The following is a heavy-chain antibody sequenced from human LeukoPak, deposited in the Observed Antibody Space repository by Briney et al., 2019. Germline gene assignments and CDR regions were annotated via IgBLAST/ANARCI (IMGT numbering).Heavy chain of an antibody. J-gene: IGHJ6*02. CDR3: ARNNGMVV. CDR1: GFTLSNHW. CDR2: VKRDGSET. V-gene: IGHV3-7*03. Sequence: GGSLSLFCAASGFTLSNHWMTWVRQVPGRGPEWVANVKRDGSETYYMGSVKGRFTISKDNAKNSLYLQMNRLRAEETAFYHCARNNGMVVWGQGNTVIVSS.